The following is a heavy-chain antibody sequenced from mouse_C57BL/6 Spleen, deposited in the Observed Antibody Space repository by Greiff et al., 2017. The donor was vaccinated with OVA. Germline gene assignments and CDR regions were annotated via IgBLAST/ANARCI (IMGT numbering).Heavy chain of an antibody. CDR3: TRGDGGNFFDY. V-gene: IGHV14-4*01. D-gene: IGHD1-1*01. J-gene: IGHJ2*01. CDR1: GFNIKDDY. CDR2: IDPENGDT. Sequence: EVQLQESGAELVRPGASVKLSCTASGFNIKDDYMHWVKQRPEQGLEWIGWIDPENGDTEYASKFQGKATITADTSSNTAYLQLSSLTSEDTAVYYCTRGDGGNFFDYWGQGTTLTVSS.